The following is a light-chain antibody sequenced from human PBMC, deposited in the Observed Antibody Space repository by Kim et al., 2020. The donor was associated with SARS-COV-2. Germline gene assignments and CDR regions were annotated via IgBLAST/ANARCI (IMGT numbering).Light chain of an antibody. Sequence: EIVLTQSPGTLSLSPGERATLSCRASQSVSSSYLAWYQQKPGQAPKLLIYGASSRATGIPDMFSGSGSGTDFTLTISRLEPEDFAVYYCQQYGSSPQTFGQGTKVDIK. CDR1: QSVSSSY. CDR3: QQYGSSPQT. V-gene: IGKV3-20*01. J-gene: IGKJ1*01. CDR2: GAS.